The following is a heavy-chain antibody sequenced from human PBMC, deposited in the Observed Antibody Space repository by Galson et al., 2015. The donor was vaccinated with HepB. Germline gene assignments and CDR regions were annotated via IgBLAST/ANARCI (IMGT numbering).Heavy chain of an antibody. D-gene: IGHD6-19*01. V-gene: IGHV3-30-3*01. CDR2: ISYDGSNK. J-gene: IGHJ4*02. CDR3: AREGIAVAGQDY. Sequence: SLRLSCAASGFTFSSYAMHWVRQAPGKGLEWVAVISYDGSNKYYADSVKGRFTISRDNSKNTLYLQMNSLRAEDTAVYYCAREGIAVAGQDYWGQGTLVTVSS. CDR1: GFTFSSYA.